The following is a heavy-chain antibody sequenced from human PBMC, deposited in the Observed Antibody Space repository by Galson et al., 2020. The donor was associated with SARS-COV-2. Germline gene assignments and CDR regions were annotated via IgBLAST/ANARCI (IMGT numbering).Heavy chain of an antibody. CDR2: IYYSGST. CDR1: GGSISSSSYY. V-gene: IGHV4-39*07. Sequence: SETLSLTCTVSGGSISSSSYYWGWIRQPPGKGLEWIGSIYYSGSTYYNPSLKSRVTISVDTSKNQFSLKLSSVTAADTAVYYCARAWGDYDSSGYPGDFDYWGQGTLVTVSS. D-gene: IGHD3-22*01. J-gene: IGHJ4*02. CDR3: ARAWGDYDSSGYPGDFDY.